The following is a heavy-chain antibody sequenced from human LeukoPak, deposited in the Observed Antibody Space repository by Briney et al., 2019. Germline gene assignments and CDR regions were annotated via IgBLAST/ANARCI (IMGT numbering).Heavy chain of an antibody. Sequence: ASVKVSCKASGYTFTSYGISWVRQAPGQGLEWMGWISAYNGNTNYAQKLQGRVTMTTDTSTSTAYMELRSLRSDGTAVYYCARDVGDSSSWYFSVYWGQGTLVTVSS. CDR3: ARDVGDSSSWYFSVY. CDR1: GYTFTSYG. J-gene: IGHJ4*02. CDR2: ISAYNGNT. D-gene: IGHD6-13*01. V-gene: IGHV1-18*01.